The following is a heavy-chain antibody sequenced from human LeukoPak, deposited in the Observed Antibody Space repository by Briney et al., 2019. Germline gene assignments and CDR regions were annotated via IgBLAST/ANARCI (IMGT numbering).Heavy chain of an antibody. V-gene: IGHV3-30*04. CDR1: GFTFSSYA. CDR3: ARDIVVVPAAILSYYYYYYGMDV. Sequence: GGSLRLSCAASGFTFSSYAMHWVRQAPGKGLEWVAVISYDGSNKYYADSVKGRFTISRDNSKNTLYLQMNSLRAEDTAVHYCARDIVVVPAAILSYYYYYYGMDVWGQGTTVTVSS. CDR2: ISYDGSNK. D-gene: IGHD2-2*01. J-gene: IGHJ6*02.